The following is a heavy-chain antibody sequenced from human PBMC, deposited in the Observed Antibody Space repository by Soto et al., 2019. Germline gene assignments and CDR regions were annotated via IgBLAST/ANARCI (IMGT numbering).Heavy chain of an antibody. CDR2: IKSKTDGGTT. CDR1: GFTFSNAL. D-gene: IGHD3-22*01. Sequence: GGSLRLSCAASGFTFSNALMNWVRQAPGKGLEWVGRIKSKTDGGTTDYAAPVKGRFTISRDDSKNTLYLQMNSLKTEDTAVYYCTTDPVRHYYDSSGYSYYWGQGTLVTVPQ. V-gene: IGHV3-15*07. CDR3: TTDPVRHYYDSSGYSYY. J-gene: IGHJ4*02.